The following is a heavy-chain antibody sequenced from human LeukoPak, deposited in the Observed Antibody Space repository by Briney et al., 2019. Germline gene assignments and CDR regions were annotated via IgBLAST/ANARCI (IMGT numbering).Heavy chain of an antibody. J-gene: IGHJ3*01. CDR1: GFTVSSNY. D-gene: IGHD3-16*02. Sequence: GGSLRLSCAASGFTVSSNYMSWVRQGPGKGLEWVALIYNDGGTHYTDSVKGRFTISRDTSRNTLFLQMNSLRVEDSAMNYCVKRLTLGDLSIKGAFALWGQGTMVTVAS. CDR3: VKRLTLGDLSIKGAFAL. CDR2: IYNDGGT. V-gene: IGHV3-53*01.